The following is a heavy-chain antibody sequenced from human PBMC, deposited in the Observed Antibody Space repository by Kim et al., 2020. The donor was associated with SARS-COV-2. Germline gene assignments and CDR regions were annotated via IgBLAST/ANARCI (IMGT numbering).Heavy chain of an antibody. CDR3: VGWEVARGGQQLVYYYDYGMDA. V-gene: IGHV4-39*01. Sequence: SETLSLTCTVSGGSISSSNYYWGWIRQPPGMGLVWNGSIYDSGSSYYTPTLQGPITISVDTSKNQFSLKLSSVTAADTAGYYSVGWEVARGGQQLVYYYDYGMDAWGQGTTVTVSS. J-gene: IGHJ6*02. D-gene: IGHD6-13*01. CDR2: IYDSGSS. CDR1: GGSISSSNYY.